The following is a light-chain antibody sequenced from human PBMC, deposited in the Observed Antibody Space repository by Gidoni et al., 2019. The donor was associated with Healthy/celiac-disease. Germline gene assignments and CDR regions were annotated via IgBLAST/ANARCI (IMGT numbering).Light chain of an antibody. CDR3: QQLNSYPLSIP. CDR1: QGISSY. J-gene: IGKJ5*01. Sequence: DIQLTQSPSFLSASVGDRVTITCRASQGISSYLAWYQQKPGKAPKLLIYAASTLQSGVPSRFSGSGSGTEFTLTISSLQPEDFATYYCQQLNSYPLSIPFGQGTRLEIK. CDR2: AAS. V-gene: IGKV1-9*01.